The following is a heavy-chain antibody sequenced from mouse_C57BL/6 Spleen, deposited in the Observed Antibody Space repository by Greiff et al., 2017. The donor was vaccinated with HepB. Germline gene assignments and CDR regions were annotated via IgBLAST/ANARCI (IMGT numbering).Heavy chain of an antibody. V-gene: IGHV1-82*01. CDR2: IYPGDGDT. Sequence: VQLRQSGPELVKPGASVKISCKASGYAFSSSWMNWVKQRPGKGLEWIGRIYPGDGDTNYNGKFKGKATLTADKSSSTAYMQLSSLTSEDSAVYFCARSGLRNWYFDVWGTGTTVTVSS. D-gene: IGHD2-4*01. CDR1: GYAFSSSW. CDR3: ARSGLRNWYFDV. J-gene: IGHJ1*03.